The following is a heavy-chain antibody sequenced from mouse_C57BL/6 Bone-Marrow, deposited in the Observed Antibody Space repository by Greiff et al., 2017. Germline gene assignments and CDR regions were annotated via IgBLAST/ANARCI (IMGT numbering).Heavy chain of an antibody. CDR3: AVYGYDGAWFAY. J-gene: IGHJ3*01. CDR1: GYTFTSYW. V-gene: IGHV1-59*01. CDR2: IVPSDSYT. D-gene: IGHD2-2*01. Sequence: QVQLQQPGAELVRPGTSVKLSCKASGYTFTSYWMHWVKQRPGQGLEWIGVIVPSDSYTNYNQKFKGTATLTVDTSSSTAYMQLSSVTSEDYAVYYCAVYGYDGAWFAYWGQGTLVTVSA.